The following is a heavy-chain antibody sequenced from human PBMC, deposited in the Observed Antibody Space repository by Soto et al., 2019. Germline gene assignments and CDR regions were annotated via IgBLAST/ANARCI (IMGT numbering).Heavy chain of an antibody. Sequence: EVQLVESGGGLVKPGGSLRLSCAASGFTFSNAWMSWVRQAPGKGLEWVGRIKSKTDGGTTDYAAPVKGRFTISRDDSKNSLYLQMNSLKTEDTAVYYCTTAQWSVWVDVWGQGTTVTVSS. CDR3: TTAQWSVWVDV. D-gene: IGHD1-26*01. CDR2: IKSKTDGGTT. J-gene: IGHJ6*02. V-gene: IGHV3-15*01. CDR1: GFTFSNAW.